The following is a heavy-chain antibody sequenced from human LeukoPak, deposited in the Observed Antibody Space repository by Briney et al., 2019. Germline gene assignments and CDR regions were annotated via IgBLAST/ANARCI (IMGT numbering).Heavy chain of an antibody. CDR1: GGSISGYY. CDR2: ILSSGAT. CDR3: AMTDYNWFDP. Sequence: PSETLSLTCTVSGGSISGYYWSWIRQSPNQGLEWIGYILSSGATNYNPSLKSRVTISVDTSKNQFSLKLTSVTAADTAVYYCAMTDYNWFDPWGQGTLVTVSS. V-gene: IGHV4-59*08. J-gene: IGHJ5*02.